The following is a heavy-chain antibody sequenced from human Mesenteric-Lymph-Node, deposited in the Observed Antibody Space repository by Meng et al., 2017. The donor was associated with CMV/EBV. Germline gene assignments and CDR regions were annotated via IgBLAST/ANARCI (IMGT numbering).Heavy chain of an antibody. CDR3: ARLSDGGVDY. CDR2: IKQDGSEK. V-gene: IGHV3-7*01. J-gene: IGHJ4*02. CDR1: GFTFSNYW. Sequence: GESLMISCAASGFTFSNYWMRWVRQAPGMGLEWVANIKQDGSEKYHVDSVKGRFTISRDNAKNSLYLQMNSLRAEDTAVYYCARLSDGGVDYWGQGSLVTVSS. D-gene: IGHD4-23*01.